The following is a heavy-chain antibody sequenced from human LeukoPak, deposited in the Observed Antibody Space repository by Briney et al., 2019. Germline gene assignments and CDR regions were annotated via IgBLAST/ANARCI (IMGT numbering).Heavy chain of an antibody. D-gene: IGHD6-25*01. J-gene: IGHJ4*02. CDR3: GGGGTQDY. Sequence: PGGSLRLSCVVSGLNFRNHWMHWVRQAPGKGLMWVSHITNEGSDTRYADSVKGRFTISRDNAKNSLYLQMNSLRAEDTAVYYCGGGGTQDYWGQGTLVTVSS. CDR1: GLNFRNHW. CDR2: ITNEGSDT. V-gene: IGHV3-74*01.